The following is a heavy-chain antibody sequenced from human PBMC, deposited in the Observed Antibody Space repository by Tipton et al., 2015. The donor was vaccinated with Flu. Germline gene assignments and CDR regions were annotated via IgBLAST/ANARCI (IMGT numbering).Heavy chain of an antibody. Sequence: SLRLSCAASGFTFSKYSMNWVRQAPGKGLEWVSSIRRSSGDTYYADSVKGRFTISRDIARNSLDLQMNSLRVEDTAVYYCARHGSYYFDYWGQGTLVTVSS. J-gene: IGHJ4*02. CDR3: ARHGSYYFDY. V-gene: IGHV3-21*01. D-gene: IGHD2-15*01. CDR1: GFTFSKYS. CDR2: IRRSSGDT.